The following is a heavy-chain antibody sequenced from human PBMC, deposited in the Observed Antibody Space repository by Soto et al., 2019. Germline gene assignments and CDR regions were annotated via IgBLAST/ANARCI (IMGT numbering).Heavy chain of an antibody. V-gene: IGHV3-23*01. J-gene: IGHJ4*02. Sequence: EVQLLESGGGLVQPGGSLRLSCAASGFTFSSYAMSWVRQAPGKGLEWVSAISGSGGSTYYADSVKGRFTISRDNAKNTMYLQMNSLRVEDTAVYYCAKSLSPGAGSIDFWGQGNLGTVSS. CDR1: GFTFSSYA. CDR2: ISGSGGST. CDR3: AKSLSPGAGSIDF. D-gene: IGHD6-19*01.